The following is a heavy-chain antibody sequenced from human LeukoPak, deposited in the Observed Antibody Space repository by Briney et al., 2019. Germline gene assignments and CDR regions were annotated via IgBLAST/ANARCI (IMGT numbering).Heavy chain of an antibody. CDR3: AKDHDYGTVSGWFDP. Sequence: GGSLRLSCAASGFTFSGYGMHWVRQAPGKGPEWVAFIRYDGSSKYYADSVKGRLTTSKDKSKNTLYLQMNSLGAEDTAVYYCAKDHDYGTVSGWFDPWGQGTLVTVSS. CDR2: IRYDGSSK. CDR1: GFTFSGYG. D-gene: IGHD4-17*01. V-gene: IGHV3-30*02. J-gene: IGHJ5*02.